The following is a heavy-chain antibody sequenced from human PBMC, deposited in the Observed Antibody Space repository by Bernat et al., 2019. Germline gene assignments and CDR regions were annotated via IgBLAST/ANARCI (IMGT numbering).Heavy chain of an antibody. D-gene: IGHD3-22*01. Sequence: DVQLVESGGGLVQPGGSLRVSCAASGFIFSYYWMSWVRQAPGKGLEWVANIKGDGSEKYYVDSVKGRFTISRDNAKNSLYLQMNNLRVEDTAVYYCASVPYDSSGDPDYWGQGTLVTVSS. J-gene: IGHJ4*02. CDR3: ASVPYDSSGDPDY. CDR1: GFIFSYYW. CDR2: IKGDGSEK. V-gene: IGHV3-7*03.